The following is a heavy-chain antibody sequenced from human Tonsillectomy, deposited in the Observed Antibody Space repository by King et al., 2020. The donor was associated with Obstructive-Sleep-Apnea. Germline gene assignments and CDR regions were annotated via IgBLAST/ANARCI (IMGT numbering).Heavy chain of an antibody. CDR3: ARHQYYYDSSPSY. CDR1: GFTFSTYS. Sequence: VQLVESGGGLVEPGGSLRLSCAASGFTFSTYSMNWFRQAPGKGLEWVSSISSSSNYIYYADSVRGRFTISRDNAKDSLYLQMNSLGAEDTAVYYCARHQYYYDSSPSYWGQGTLVTVSS. V-gene: IGHV3-21*01. J-gene: IGHJ4*02. D-gene: IGHD3-22*01. CDR2: ISSSSNYI.